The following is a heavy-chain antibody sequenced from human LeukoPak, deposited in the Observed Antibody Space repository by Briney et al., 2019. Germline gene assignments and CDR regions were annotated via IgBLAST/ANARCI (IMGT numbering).Heavy chain of an antibody. CDR2: INAGNGNT. J-gene: IGHJ4*02. V-gene: IGHV1-3*01. D-gene: IGHD4-17*01. CDR1: GYTFTSYA. CDR3: VKNLRGDYLLSYFAY. Sequence: GASVKVSCKASGYTFTSYAMHWVRQAPGQRLEWMGWINAGNGNTKYSQKFQGRVTITRDTSASTAYMELSSLRSEDTAVYYCVKNLRGDYLLSYFAYWGQGTLVTVSS.